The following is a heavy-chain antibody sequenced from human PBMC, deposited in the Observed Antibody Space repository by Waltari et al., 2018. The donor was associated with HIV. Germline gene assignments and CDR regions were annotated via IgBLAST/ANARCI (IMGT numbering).Heavy chain of an antibody. CDR1: GFTLRTYW. CDR3: ASVLRGVIRAFDI. J-gene: IGHJ3*02. Sequence: EVQLVESGGGLVQPGGSLRLSCAASGFTLRTYWMSWVRQAPGKGMEGVGNKNQDGSEKWYVDSVKGRFTLARDNALNSGYLQMNSLRAEDTAVYYCASVLRGVIRAFDIWGQGTMVAVSS. V-gene: IGHV3-7*02. D-gene: IGHD3-10*01. CDR2: KNQDGSEK.